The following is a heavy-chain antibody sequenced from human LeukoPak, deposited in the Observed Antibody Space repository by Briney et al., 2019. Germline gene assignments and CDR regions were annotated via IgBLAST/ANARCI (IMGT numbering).Heavy chain of an antibody. Sequence: GGYLRLSCAASGFTFDDYAMHWVRQAPGKGLEWVSGISWNSGSIGYADSVKGRFTISRDNAKNSLYLQMNSLRAEDTAVYYCARATSGYSSGWTPGGAFDIWGQGTMVTVSS. J-gene: IGHJ3*02. CDR1: GFTFDDYA. CDR3: ARATSGYSSGWTPGGAFDI. CDR2: ISWNSGSI. V-gene: IGHV3-9*01. D-gene: IGHD6-19*01.